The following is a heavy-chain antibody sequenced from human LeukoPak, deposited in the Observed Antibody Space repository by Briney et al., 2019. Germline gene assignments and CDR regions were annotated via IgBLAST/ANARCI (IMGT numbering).Heavy chain of an antibody. J-gene: IGHJ6*03. Sequence: SETLSLTCTVSGGSISSYYWSWIRQPPGEGLEWIGYVDDTGSTKFNPSLNGRVSISRDTSNHFFSLRLRSVTAADTAVYFCARGRVSSSTWYSTYYYFFYMDFWGKGTTVTVSS. CDR2: VDDTGST. D-gene: IGHD4-11*01. CDR3: ARGRVSSSTWYSTYYYFFYMDF. V-gene: IGHV4-59*01. CDR1: GGSISSYY.